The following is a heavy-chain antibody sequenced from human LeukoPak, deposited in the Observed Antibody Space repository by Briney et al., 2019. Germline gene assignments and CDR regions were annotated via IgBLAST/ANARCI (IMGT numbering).Heavy chain of an antibody. CDR3: ARGYDSSGYYYYYYGMDV. CDR1: GYTFTSYD. CDR2: MNPNSGNT. D-gene: IGHD3-22*01. Sequence: ASVTVSCKASGYTFTSYDINWVRQATGQGLEWMGWMNPNSGNTGYAQKFQGRVTMTRNTSISTAYMELSSLRSEDTAVYYCARGYDSSGYYYYYYGMDVWGQGTTVTVSS. V-gene: IGHV1-8*01. J-gene: IGHJ6*02.